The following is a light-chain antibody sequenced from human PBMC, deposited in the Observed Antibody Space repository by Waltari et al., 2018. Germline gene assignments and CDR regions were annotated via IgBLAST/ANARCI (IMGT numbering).Light chain of an antibody. J-gene: IGKJ4*01. CDR1: QSISNW. Sequence: RFSISCRASQSISNWLAWYQQKPGKAPKLLIYRASTLASGVPSRFSGSGSGTTFTLTISSLQPDDFATYYCQQYNSYSLLSFGGGTKVEIK. CDR3: QQYNSYSLLS. CDR2: RAS. V-gene: IGKV1-5*03.